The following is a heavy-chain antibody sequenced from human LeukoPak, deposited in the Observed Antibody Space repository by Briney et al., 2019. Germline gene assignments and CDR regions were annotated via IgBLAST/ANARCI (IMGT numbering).Heavy chain of an antibody. D-gene: IGHD1-26*01. V-gene: IGHV3-23*01. CDR2: ITGSAANT. J-gene: IGHJ4*02. CDR3: AKRYSGTSGLYNFDY. Sequence: QAGGSLRLSCAASGFTFSSYAMSWVRQAPGKGLEGVSSITGSAANTYYADSVKGRFTISRDNSKNTLYLQMNSLRAEDTAVYYCAKRYSGTSGLYNFDYWGQGTLVTVSS. CDR1: GFTFSSYA.